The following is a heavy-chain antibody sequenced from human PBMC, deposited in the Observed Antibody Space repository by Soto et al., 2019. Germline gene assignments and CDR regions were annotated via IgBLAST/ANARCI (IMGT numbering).Heavy chain of an antibody. CDR3: AKDPKSTVRFNWFDP. CDR1: GFTFGSYA. J-gene: IGHJ5*02. Sequence: EMQLSESGGGLVQPGGSLRISCAASGFTFGSYAMSWVRQAPGKGLEWVSAISGGGSGTYYADSVKGRFTISRDNSKKTLFLQMNSLRVEDTAIYYCAKDPKSTVRFNWFDPWGQGTLVTVSS. V-gene: IGHV3-23*01. D-gene: IGHD2-8*02. CDR2: ISGGGSGT.